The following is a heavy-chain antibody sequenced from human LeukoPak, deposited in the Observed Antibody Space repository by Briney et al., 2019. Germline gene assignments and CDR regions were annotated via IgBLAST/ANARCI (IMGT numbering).Heavy chain of an antibody. Sequence: GASVKVSCKASGYTFTSYYMHWVRQAPGKGLEWMGGFDPEDGETIYAQKFQGRVTMTEDTSTDTAYMELSSLRSEDTAVYYCATDPNCSGGSCYRGAFDIWGQGTMVTVSS. CDR3: ATDPNCSGGSCYRGAFDI. D-gene: IGHD2-15*01. CDR2: FDPEDGET. V-gene: IGHV1-24*01. CDR1: GYTFTSYY. J-gene: IGHJ3*02.